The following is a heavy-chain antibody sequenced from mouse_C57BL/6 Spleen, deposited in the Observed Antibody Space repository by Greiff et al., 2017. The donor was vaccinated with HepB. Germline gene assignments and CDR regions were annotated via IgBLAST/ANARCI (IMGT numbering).Heavy chain of an antibody. Sequence: VKVVESGAELVKPGASVKISCKASGYAFSSYWMNWVKQRPGKGLEWIGQIYPGDGDTNYNGKFKGKATLTADKSSSTAYMQLSSLTSEDSAVYFCAREGTYDYEDAMDYWGQGTSVTVSS. CDR2: IYPGDGDT. J-gene: IGHJ4*01. D-gene: IGHD2-4*01. V-gene: IGHV1-80*01. CDR1: GYAFSSYW. CDR3: AREGTYDYEDAMDY.